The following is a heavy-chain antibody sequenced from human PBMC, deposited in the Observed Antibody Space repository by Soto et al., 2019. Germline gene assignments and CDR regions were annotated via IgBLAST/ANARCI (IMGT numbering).Heavy chain of an antibody. CDR3: ARGITLPTPLDY. D-gene: IGHD1-20*01. Sequence: ASLKLPCKSSGYTFTSYASHWVRQAPGQRLEWMGWINAGNGNTKYSQKFQGRVTITRDTSASTAYMELSSLRSEDTAVYYCARGITLPTPLDYWGQGTLVTVSS. CDR1: GYTFTSYA. CDR2: INAGNGNT. V-gene: IGHV1-3*01. J-gene: IGHJ4*02.